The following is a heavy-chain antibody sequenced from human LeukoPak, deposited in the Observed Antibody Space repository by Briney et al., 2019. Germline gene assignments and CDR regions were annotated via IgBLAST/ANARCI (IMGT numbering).Heavy chain of an antibody. CDR3: ARGICGGDCYYDY. J-gene: IGHJ4*02. D-gene: IGHD2-21*02. CDR2: ISSSGSTI. Sequence: GGSLRLSCAASGFTFSDYYMSWIRQAPGKVLEWVSYISSSGSTIYYADSAKGRFTISRDNAKNSLYLQMNSLRAEDTAVYYCARGICGGDCYYDYWGQGTLVTVSS. V-gene: IGHV3-11*04. CDR1: GFTFSDYY.